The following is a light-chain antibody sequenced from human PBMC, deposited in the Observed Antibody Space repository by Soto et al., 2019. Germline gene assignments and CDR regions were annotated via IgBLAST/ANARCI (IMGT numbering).Light chain of an antibody. J-gene: IGKJ4*01. Sequence: EIVLTQSLGTLSLSPGERATLSCRASQSVGKNYLAWFQQKPGQAPRLLLYDASSRATGVPDRFSGSGSGTDFTLTISRLEPEDFAVYYCQQYASAPLTFGVGTKVEIK. CDR1: QSVGKNY. CDR2: DAS. CDR3: QQYASAPLT. V-gene: IGKV3-20*01.